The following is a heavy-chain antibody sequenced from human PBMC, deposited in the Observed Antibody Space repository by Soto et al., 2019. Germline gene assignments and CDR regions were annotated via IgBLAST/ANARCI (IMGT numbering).Heavy chain of an antibody. CDR3: VSPWRSSYNGMDV. CDR2: MYPGNSET. Sequence: GESLKISCKGSGYIFTTYWIGWVRQMPGKGLEWMGIMYPGNSETRYSPSFQGQVTISADKSISTAYLQWSSLKASDTAVYYCVSPWRSSYNGMDVWGQGTTVTVSS. D-gene: IGHD3-10*01. CDR1: GYIFTTYW. J-gene: IGHJ6*02. V-gene: IGHV5-51*01.